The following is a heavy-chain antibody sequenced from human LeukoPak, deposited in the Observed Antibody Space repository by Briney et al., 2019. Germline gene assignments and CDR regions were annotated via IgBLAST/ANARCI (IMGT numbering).Heavy chain of an antibody. CDR1: GFSFSTYD. Sequence: GGSLRLSCAASGFSFSTYDIHWVRQGTGKGLEWVSAIGTTGDTYYAGFVKGRFTLSRENAKTPLYLQMNSLRAGDTAVYYCARGGSSSSYSALEDFFDYWGQGILVTVSS. CDR3: ARGGSSSSYSALEDFFDY. J-gene: IGHJ4*02. D-gene: IGHD6-6*01. V-gene: IGHV3-13*01. CDR2: IGTTGDT.